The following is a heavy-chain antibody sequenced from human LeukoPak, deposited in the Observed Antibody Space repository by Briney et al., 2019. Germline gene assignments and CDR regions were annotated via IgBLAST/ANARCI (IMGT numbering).Heavy chain of an antibody. CDR3: ARVRSPPKGVSYYYYYMDV. D-gene: IGHD2-21*01. CDR1: GYTFPSFG. Sequence: GASVKVSCKASGYTFPSFGISWVRQAPGQGLEWMGWISAYNGNTNYAQQLQGRVTMTTDTSTSTAYMELRSLRSDDTAVYYCARVRSPPKGVSYYYYYMDVWGKGTTVTVSS. V-gene: IGHV1-18*01. CDR2: ISAYNGNT. J-gene: IGHJ6*03.